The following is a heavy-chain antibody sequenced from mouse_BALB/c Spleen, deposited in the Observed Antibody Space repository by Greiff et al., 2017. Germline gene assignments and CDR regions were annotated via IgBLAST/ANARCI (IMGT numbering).Heavy chain of an antibody. D-gene: IGHD1-2*01. V-gene: IGHV1-69*02. CDR2: IDPSDSYT. CDR1: GYTFTSYW. CDR3: VRSDGDWYFDV. J-gene: IGHJ1*01. Sequence: QVQLQQPGAELLKPGASVNLSCKASGYTFTSYWMHWVKQRPGQGLEWIGEIDPSDSYTNYNQKFKGKATLTVDKSSSTAYMQLSSLTSEDSAVYYCVRSDGDWYFDVWGA.